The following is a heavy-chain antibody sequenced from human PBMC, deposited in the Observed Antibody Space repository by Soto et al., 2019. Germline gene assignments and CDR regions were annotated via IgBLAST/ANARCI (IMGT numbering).Heavy chain of an antibody. CDR1: GDTFTDHY. Sequence: RASVKFSCKVSGDTFTDHYVHWVQQGPGKGLEWLGLVDPEESETIYAEKFQGRVTITADTSTDTAYMELRSLRSEDTGVYYCAYGSGSYLHYFEYWVQGTLVTVSA. CDR3: AYGSGSYLHYFEY. V-gene: IGHV1-69-2*01. D-gene: IGHD3-10*01. J-gene: IGHJ4*02. CDR2: VDPEESET.